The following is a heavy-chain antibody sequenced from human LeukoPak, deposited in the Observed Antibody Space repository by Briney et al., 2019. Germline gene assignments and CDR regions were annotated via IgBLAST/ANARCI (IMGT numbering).Heavy chain of an antibody. V-gene: IGHV1-18*01. D-gene: IGHD1-26*01. CDR2: IGVFNGNR. Sequence: GASVKVSCKTYGYTFSMYGFSWVRQAPGQGLEWIGWIGVFNGNRNYAKSVQGRITLTADTSTNTTYMELRSLTSDDTAVYFCGRDWDWHVQFWGQGTLITVSS. CDR1: GYTFSMYG. J-gene: IGHJ4*02. CDR3: GRDWDWHVQF.